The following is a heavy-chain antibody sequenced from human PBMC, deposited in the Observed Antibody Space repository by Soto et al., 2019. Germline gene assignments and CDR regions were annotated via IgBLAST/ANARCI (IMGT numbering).Heavy chain of an antibody. CDR2: IIPISGTA. D-gene: IGHD2-2*01. CDR1: GGTFSSYA. Sequence: QVQLVQSGAEVKMPGSSVKVSCKGSGGTFSSYAISWVRQAPGQGLEWMGGIIPISGTANYAQKFQGRVTITADESTSTAYMELSSLRSEDTAVYYCARSQGSSTSLEIYYYYYYGMDVWGQGTTVTVSS. V-gene: IGHV1-69*01. CDR3: ARSQGSSTSLEIYYYYYYGMDV. J-gene: IGHJ6*02.